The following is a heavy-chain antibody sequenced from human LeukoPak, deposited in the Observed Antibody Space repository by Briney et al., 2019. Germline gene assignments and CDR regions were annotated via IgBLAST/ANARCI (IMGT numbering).Heavy chain of an antibody. D-gene: IGHD1-7*01. CDR3: ARFYEYNWNYYYYYYYIDV. V-gene: IGHV1-18*01. Sequence: AASKVSCKPCGYSCTSYCISCGGHEPRQGLEGMGWISASNDNTNNAQTPQGRVAMSTGTSTSTGYMAMRSLRSDDTAVYSCARFYEYNWNYYYYYYYIDVWGKGTTVTVSS. CDR2: ISASNDNT. J-gene: IGHJ6*03. CDR1: GYSCTSYC.